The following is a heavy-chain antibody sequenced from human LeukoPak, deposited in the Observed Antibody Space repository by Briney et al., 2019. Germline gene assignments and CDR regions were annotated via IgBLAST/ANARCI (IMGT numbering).Heavy chain of an antibody. CDR2: ISYDGSNK. D-gene: IGHD3-9*01. CDR3: AKDGGYDILTGYPNY. Sequence: GGSLRLSCAASGFTFSSYGMHWVRQAPGKGLEWVAVISYDGSNKYYADSAKGRFTISRDNSKNTLYLQMNSLRAEDTAVYYCAKDGGYDILTGYPNYWGQGTLVTVSS. CDR1: GFTFSSYG. V-gene: IGHV3-30*18. J-gene: IGHJ4*02.